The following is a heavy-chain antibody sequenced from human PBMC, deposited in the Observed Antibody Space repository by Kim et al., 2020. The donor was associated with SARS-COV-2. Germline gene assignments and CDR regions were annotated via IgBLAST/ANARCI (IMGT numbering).Heavy chain of an antibody. V-gene: IGHV2-5*02. CDR2: IYWDDDK. J-gene: IGHJ4*02. CDR3: AHRVHDNSGYYSRGDFDF. CDR1: GFSLSTAGVG. Sequence: SGPTLVNPTQTLTLTCTFSGFSLSTAGVGVGWIRQPPGKALEWLALIYWDDDKRYSPSLKSRLTITKDTSKNQVVLTMTNMDPVDTATYYCAHRVHDNSGYYSRGDFDFWGQGTLVTVSS. D-gene: IGHD3-22*01.